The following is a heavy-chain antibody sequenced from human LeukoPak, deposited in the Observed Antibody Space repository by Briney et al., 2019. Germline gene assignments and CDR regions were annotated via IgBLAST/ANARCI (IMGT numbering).Heavy chain of an antibody. CDR2: INAGGST. Sequence: GGSLRLSCAASGFNVSSNYMSWVRQAPGKGLEWVSVINAGGSTYNADSVKGRFTISRDNSKNTLYLQMNSLRVEDTAVYYCARDYSGSGSIYFQNWGQGTLVTVSS. D-gene: IGHD3-10*01. J-gene: IGHJ1*01. CDR3: ARDYSGSGSIYFQN. V-gene: IGHV3-53*01. CDR1: GFNVSSNY.